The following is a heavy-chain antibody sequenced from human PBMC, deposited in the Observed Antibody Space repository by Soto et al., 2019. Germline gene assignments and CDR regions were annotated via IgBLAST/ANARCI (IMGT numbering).Heavy chain of an antibody. D-gene: IGHD7-27*01. J-gene: IGHJ4*02. CDR3: TRANWYSEY. CDR1: GVSISNNY. Sequence: QVQLQESGPGLVKPSETLALTCTVSGVSISNNYWSWIRQPPGQGLEWIGYIYYNGNTNYNTSLKRRVTMSVDTSRNQISLKLTTVTAADTGVYYCTRANWYSEYWGQGTLVTVSS. V-gene: IGHV4-59*01. CDR2: IYYNGNT.